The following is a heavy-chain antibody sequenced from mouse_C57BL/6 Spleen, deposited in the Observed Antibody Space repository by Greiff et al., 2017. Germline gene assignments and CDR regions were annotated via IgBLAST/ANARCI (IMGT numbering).Heavy chain of an antibody. J-gene: IGHJ2*01. CDR1: GFTFSDYY. CDR2: INYDGSST. V-gene: IGHV5-16*01. CDR3: ARYYDYLDY. D-gene: IGHD2-4*01. Sequence: EVKLEESEGGLVQPGSSMKLSCTASGFTFSDYYMAWVRQVPEKGLEWVANINYDGSSTYYLDSLKSRFIISRDNAKNILYLQMSSLKSEDTATYYCARYYDYLDYWGQGTTLTVSS.